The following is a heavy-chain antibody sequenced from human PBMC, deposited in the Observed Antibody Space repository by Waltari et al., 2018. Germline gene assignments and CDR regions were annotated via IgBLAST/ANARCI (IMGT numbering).Heavy chain of an antibody. CDR2: IDPEDGET. V-gene: IGHV1-69-2*01. J-gene: IGHJ4*02. Sequence: EVQLVQSGAEVKKPGATVKISCKASGYTFIDSFMHWVQQAPGKGLEWVGRIDPEDGETVYAGKFQGRVTITADTSTDTSYLELSSLRSDDTAVYYCAPLPGGSGQTFDYWGQGTLLTVSS. CDR3: APLPGGSGQTFDY. D-gene: IGHD3-10*01. CDR1: GYTFIDSF.